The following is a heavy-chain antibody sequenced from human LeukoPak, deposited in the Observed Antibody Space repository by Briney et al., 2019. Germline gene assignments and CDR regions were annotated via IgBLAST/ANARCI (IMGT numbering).Heavy chain of an antibody. D-gene: IGHD3-10*01. CDR2: ISGSGGST. Sequence: GGSLRLSRAASGFTFSSYAMSWVRQAPGKGLEWVSAISGSGGSTYYADSVKGRFTISRDNSKNTLYLQMNSLRAEDTAVYYCAKDKGGQYYYGSGSSSIPDYWGQGTLVTVSS. J-gene: IGHJ4*02. CDR1: GFTFSSYA. CDR3: AKDKGGQYYYGSGSSSIPDY. V-gene: IGHV3-23*01.